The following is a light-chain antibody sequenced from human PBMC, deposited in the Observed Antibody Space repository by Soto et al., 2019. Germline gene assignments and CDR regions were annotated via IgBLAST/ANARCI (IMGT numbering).Light chain of an antibody. Sequence: QSVLTQPASVSGSPGQSITISCTGTSSDVGGYDYVSWYQQHPGKAPKVMIYEVSNRPSGVSNRFSGSKSGNTASLTISRLQADDEADYYCSSYTSTTTYVFGTGTKLTVL. CDR2: EVS. CDR3: SSYTSTTTYV. V-gene: IGLV2-14*01. CDR1: SSDVGGYDY. J-gene: IGLJ1*01.